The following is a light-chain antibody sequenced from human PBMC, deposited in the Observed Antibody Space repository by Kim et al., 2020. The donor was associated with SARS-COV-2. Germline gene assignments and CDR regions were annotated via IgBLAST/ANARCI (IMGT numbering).Light chain of an antibody. V-gene: IGLV3-1*01. CDR1: KLGDKY. CDR2: EDT. Sequence: VSQGQTASITCSGDKLGDKYACWYQQKPGQSPVLVIYEDTKRPSGIPERFSGSNSGNTATLTISGTQAMDEADYYCQAWDSSTVVFGTGTKVTVL. CDR3: QAWDSSTVV. J-gene: IGLJ1*01.